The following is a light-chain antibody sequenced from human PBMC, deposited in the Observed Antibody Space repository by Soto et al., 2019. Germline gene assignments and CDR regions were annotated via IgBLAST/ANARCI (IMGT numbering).Light chain of an antibody. J-gene: IGKJ1*01. CDR1: QGIRND. Sequence: DVQMTQSPSSLSASVGDRFTITCRASQGIRNDLGWYQQKPGKPPKRLIYAASSLHSSVPSRFRGSGFGTEFTLTISSLQPDDFATYYCQHYNSYSEAFGQGTKVDI. V-gene: IGKV1-17*01. CDR2: AAS. CDR3: QHYNSYSEA.